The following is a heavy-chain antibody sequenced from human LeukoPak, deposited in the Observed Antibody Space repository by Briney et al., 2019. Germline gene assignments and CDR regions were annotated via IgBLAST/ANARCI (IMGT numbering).Heavy chain of an antibody. CDR1: GYTFTNYA. CDR3: ARVPPLSTVGYGMDV. V-gene: IGHV7-4-1*02. CDR2: INTNTGNP. D-gene: IGHD4-11*01. J-gene: IGHJ6*02. Sequence: GASVKVSCEASGYTFTNYAMNWVRQAPGQGLEWMGWINTNTGNPTYAQGFTGRFVFSLDTSVSTAYLQISSLKAEDTAVYYCARVPPLSTVGYGMDVWGQGTTVTVSS.